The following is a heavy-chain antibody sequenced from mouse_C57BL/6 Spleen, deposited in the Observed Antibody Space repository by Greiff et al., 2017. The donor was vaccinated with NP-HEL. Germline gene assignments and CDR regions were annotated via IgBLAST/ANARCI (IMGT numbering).Heavy chain of an antibody. Sequence: EVNVVESGGGLVKPGGSLKLSCAASGFTFSDYGMHWVRQAPEKGLEWVAYISSGSSTIYYADTVKGRFTISRDNAKNTLFLQMTSLRSEDTAMYYCARPIYSGPEAWFAYWGQGTLVTVSA. CDR2: ISSGSSTI. V-gene: IGHV5-17*01. D-gene: IGHD2-1*01. CDR1: GFTFSDYG. CDR3: ARPIYSGPEAWFAY. J-gene: IGHJ3*01.